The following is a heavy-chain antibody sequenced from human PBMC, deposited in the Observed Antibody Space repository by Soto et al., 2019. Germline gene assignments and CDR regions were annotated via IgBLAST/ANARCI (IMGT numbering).Heavy chain of an antibody. D-gene: IGHD3-22*01. V-gene: IGHV4-31*03. CDR1: GGSISSGAYY. CDR2: VYYSGTT. CDR3: ARLSYYDSSDFYHFDY. J-gene: IGHJ4*02. Sequence: QVQLQESGPGLVKPSQTLSLTCTVSGGSISSGAYYWSWIRQHPGEGLEWIGYVYYSGTTYYNPSLKRRLNISLDTSKHQFSLKLSSVTAADTAVYYCARLSYYDSSDFYHFDYWGQGALVTVSS.